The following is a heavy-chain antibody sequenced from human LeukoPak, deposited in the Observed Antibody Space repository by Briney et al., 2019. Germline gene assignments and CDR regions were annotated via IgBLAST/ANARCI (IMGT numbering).Heavy chain of an antibody. CDR2: IKPDGSEE. CDR3: ARVTRLFGGVPYNGSAV. Sequence: GGSLRLSCAASGFTLSTYWMSWVRQAPGQGLEWVANIKPDGSEEYYVDSVRGRFTISRDNAKNSLYLQMNSLRVEDTAVYFCARVTRLFGGVPYNGSAVWGQGTTVTVSS. J-gene: IGHJ6*02. CDR1: GFTLSTYW. V-gene: IGHV3-7*01. D-gene: IGHD4-23*01.